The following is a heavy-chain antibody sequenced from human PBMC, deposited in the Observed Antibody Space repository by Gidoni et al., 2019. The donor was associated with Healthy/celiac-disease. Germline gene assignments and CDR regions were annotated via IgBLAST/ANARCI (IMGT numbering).Heavy chain of an antibody. Sequence: EVQLVESGGGLVQPGGSLRLSCAAAGFTVSSNYMSWVRQAPGKGLEWVSVIYSGGSTYYSDSVKGRFTISRDNSKNTLYLQMNSLRAEDTAVYYCARNDYGDYWGQGTLVTVSS. D-gene: IGHD4-17*01. CDR1: GFTVSSNY. V-gene: IGHV3-66*01. CDR3: ARNDYGDY. J-gene: IGHJ4*02. CDR2: IYSGGST.